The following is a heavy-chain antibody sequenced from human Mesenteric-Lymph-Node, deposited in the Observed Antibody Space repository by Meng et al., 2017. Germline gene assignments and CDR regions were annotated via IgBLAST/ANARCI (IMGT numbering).Heavy chain of an antibody. Sequence: QVQIQEGVAGLFKPSKTLSPACAFYGGSFSGYYWSWIRQPPGKGLEWIGEINHSGSTNYNPSLKSRVTLSVDTSKNQFSLKLSSVTAADTAVYYCARGPHPHGDPWGQGTLVTVSS. J-gene: IGHJ5*02. V-gene: IGHV4-34*01. CDR1: GGSFSGYY. CDR2: INHSGST. CDR3: ARGPHPHGDP.